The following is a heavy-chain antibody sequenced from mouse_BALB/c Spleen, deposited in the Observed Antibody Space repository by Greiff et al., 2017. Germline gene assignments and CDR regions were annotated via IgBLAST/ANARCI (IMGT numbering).Heavy chain of an antibody. J-gene: IGHJ3*01. CDR1: GYTFSSYW. D-gene: IGHD1-1*01. Sequence: QVQLQQSGAELMKPGASVKISCKATGYTFSSYWIEWVKQRPGHGLEWIGEILPGSGSTNYNEKFKDKATLTVDKSSSTAYMQLSSPTSEDAAVYYCARPYYYGSSYRAWFAYWGQGTLVTVSA. CDR2: ILPGSGST. V-gene: IGHV1-9*01. CDR3: ARPYYYGSSYRAWFAY.